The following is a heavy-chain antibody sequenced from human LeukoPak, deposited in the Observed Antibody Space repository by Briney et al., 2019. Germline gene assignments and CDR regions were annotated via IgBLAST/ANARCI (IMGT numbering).Heavy chain of an antibody. CDR2: ISGSGDST. D-gene: IGHD2-15*01. V-gene: IGHV3-23*01. CDR3: AKDPSRTLGYCNGGSCYSGYYFDY. J-gene: IGHJ4*02. CDR1: GFTFSNYA. Sequence: GGSLRLSCAASGFTFSNYAMGWVRQAPGKGLEWVSGISGSGDSTNYADSVKGRFTVSRDNSKNALYLQMTSLGAEDTAIYFCAKDPSRTLGYCNGGSCYSGYYFDYWGQGTLVTVSS.